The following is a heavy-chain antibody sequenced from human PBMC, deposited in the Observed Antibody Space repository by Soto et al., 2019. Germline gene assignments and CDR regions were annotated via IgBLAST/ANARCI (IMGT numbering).Heavy chain of an antibody. D-gene: IGHD2-2*01. J-gene: IGHJ5*02. V-gene: IGHV1-18*01. Sequence: ASVKVSCKASGYTFTSYGISWVRQSPGQGLEWMGWISAYNGNTNYAQKLQGRVTMTTDTSTSTAYMELRSLRSDDTAVYYCARLGYCSSTSRWGWFDPWGQGTLVTVSS. CDR3: ARLGYCSSTSRWGWFDP. CDR1: GYTFTSYG. CDR2: ISAYNGNT.